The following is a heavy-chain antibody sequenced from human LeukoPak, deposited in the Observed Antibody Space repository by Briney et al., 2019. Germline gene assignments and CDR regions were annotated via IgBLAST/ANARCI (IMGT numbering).Heavy chain of an antibody. Sequence: VASVTVSFKSSGYTYTNYGISWVRPAPGQGLAWMGCISAYNGKTNYAQKLQGRVTMITDTCTSTAYMELRRLRSDDTAVYYCARKYSSSWYYFDYWGQGTLVTVSS. J-gene: IGHJ4*02. V-gene: IGHV1-18*01. CDR3: ARKYSSSWYYFDY. CDR1: GYTYTNYG. CDR2: ISAYNGKT. D-gene: IGHD6-13*01.